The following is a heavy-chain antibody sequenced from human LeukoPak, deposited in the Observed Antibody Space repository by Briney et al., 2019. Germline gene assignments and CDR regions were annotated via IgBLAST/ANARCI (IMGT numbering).Heavy chain of an antibody. CDR2: ISSSSSTI. CDR1: GFTFSSYS. CDR3: ARVLIAVAGQGVDF. Sequence: SGGSLRLSCAASGFTFSSYSMIWVRQAPGKGLEWVSYISSSSSTISYAGSVKGRFTISRDNAKNSLYLQMNSLRAEDTAVYYCARVLIAVAGQGVDFWGQGILVTVSS. D-gene: IGHD6-19*01. J-gene: IGHJ4*02. V-gene: IGHV3-48*04.